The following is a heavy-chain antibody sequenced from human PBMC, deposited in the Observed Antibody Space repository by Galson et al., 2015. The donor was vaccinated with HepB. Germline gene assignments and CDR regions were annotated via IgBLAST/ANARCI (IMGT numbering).Heavy chain of an antibody. CDR1: GYGLNELA. CDR2: FDAEDGRT. Sequence: SVKVSCKVSGYGLNELAMHWVRQAPGKGLEWMGGFDAEDGRTVYAEKFQGRVTMTEDTSPDTAYMELSSLTSDDTAVYYCAIALDTPMAFDFWGQGTLVTVSS. V-gene: IGHV1-24*01. J-gene: IGHJ4*02. D-gene: IGHD5-18*01. CDR3: AIALDTPMAFDF.